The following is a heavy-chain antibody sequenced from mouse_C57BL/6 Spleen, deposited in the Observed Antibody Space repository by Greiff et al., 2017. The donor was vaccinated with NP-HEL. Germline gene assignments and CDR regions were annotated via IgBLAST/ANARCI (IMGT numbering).Heavy chain of an antibody. Sequence: EVKLQESGGGLVKPGGSLKLSCAASGFTFSSSTMSWVRQTPEKRLEWVATISGGGGNTYYPDSVKGRFPISRDNAKNTLYLQMSSLRSEDTALYYCARTGNAFDYWGQGTTLTVSS. CDR2: ISGGGGNT. CDR1: GFTFSSST. V-gene: IGHV5-9*01. CDR3: ARTGNAFDY. J-gene: IGHJ2*01. D-gene: IGHD4-1*01.